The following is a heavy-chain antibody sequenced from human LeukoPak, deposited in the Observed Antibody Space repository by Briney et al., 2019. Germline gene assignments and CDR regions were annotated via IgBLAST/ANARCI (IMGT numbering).Heavy chain of an antibody. CDR1: GYTFTSHD. J-gene: IGHJ4*02. CDR2: MNPDSGHT. V-gene: IGHV1-8*01. Sequence: ASVKVSYKASGYTFTSHDINWVRQATGQGLEWMGWMNPDSGHTVYAQKFQGRVTMTRNTSISTAYMELSSLRSEDTAVYYCASERKTWGGYDLRSEPNYWGQGTLVTVSS. CDR3: ASERKTWGGYDLRSEPNY. D-gene: IGHD3/OR15-3a*01.